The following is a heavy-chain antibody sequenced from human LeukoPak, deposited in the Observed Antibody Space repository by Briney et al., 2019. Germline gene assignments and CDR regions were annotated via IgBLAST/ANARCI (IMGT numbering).Heavy chain of an antibody. V-gene: IGHV1-2*02. CDR3: ARATGRSKRVWLGELLSY. J-gene: IGHJ4*02. Sequence: ASVKVSCKASGYTFTGYYMHWVRQAPGQGLEWMGWINPNSGGTNYAQKFQGRVTMTRDTSISTAYMELSRLRSDDTAVYYCARATGRSKRVWLGELLSYWGQGTLVTVSS. CDR2: INPNSGGT. CDR1: GYTFTGYY. D-gene: IGHD3-10*01.